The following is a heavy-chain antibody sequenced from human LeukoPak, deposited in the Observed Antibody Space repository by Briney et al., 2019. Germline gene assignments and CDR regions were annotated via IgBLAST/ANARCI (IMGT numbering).Heavy chain of an antibody. CDR2: INPSGGST. V-gene: IGHV1-46*01. J-gene: IGHJ3*02. Sequence: ASVKVSCKASGYTFTSYYMHWVRQAPGQGLEWMGIINPSGGSTSYAQKFQGRVTMTRDTSTSTVYMELSSLRSEDTAVYYCASQMERDDAFDIRGQGTMVTVSS. CDR3: ASQMERDDAFDI. D-gene: IGHD1-1*01. CDR1: GYTFTSYY.